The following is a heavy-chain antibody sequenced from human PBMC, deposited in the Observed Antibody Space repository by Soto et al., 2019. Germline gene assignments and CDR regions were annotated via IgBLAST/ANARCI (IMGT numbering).Heavy chain of an antibody. CDR2: IWYDGSNT. Sequence: QVQLVESGGGVVQPGRSLRLSCAASGFTFSSHVLHWVRQAPGKGLEWVAAIWYDGSNTYYADSVKGRFTISRDNSKNTLSLQVNSLRAEDTAVYYCAREGGGSGTGFDYWGRGTLVTVSS. CDR1: GFTFSSHV. J-gene: IGHJ4*02. V-gene: IGHV3-33*08. D-gene: IGHD3-16*01. CDR3: AREGGGSGTGFDY.